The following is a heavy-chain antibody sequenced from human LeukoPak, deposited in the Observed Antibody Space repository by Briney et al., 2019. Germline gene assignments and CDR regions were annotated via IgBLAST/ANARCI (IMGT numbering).Heavy chain of an antibody. V-gene: IGHV3-23*01. CDR1: EFTLRSYD. CDR3: AKDLYYYGSGSSDY. D-gene: IGHD3-10*01. CDR2: ISGSGGST. Sequence: PGGSLKLSCAASEFTLRSYDMSWVRQAPGKGLEWVSAISGSGGSTYYADSVKGRFTISRDNSKNTLYLQMNSLRAEDTAVYYCAKDLYYYGSGSSDYWGQGTLVTVSS. J-gene: IGHJ4*02.